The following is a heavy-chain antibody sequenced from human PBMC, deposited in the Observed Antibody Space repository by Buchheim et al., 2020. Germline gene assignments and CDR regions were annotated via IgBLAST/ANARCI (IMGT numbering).Heavy chain of an antibody. J-gene: IGHJ6*02. D-gene: IGHD3-10*01. CDR1: GFLFSSYG. Sequence: QVQLVESGGGVVQPGRSLRLSCAASGFLFSSYGMHWVRQAPGKGLEWVAVIRYDGSNKYYADSVKGRFIISRDNSKKTLYLQMNSLRGEDTAVYFCARPRDVGAFKNFGMDVWGQGTT. V-gene: IGHV3-33*01. CDR2: IRYDGSNK. CDR3: ARPRDVGAFKNFGMDV.